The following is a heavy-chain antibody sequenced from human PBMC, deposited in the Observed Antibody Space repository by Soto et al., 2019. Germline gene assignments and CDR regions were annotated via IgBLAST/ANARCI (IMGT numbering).Heavy chain of an antibody. CDR1: GSTFSSYG. J-gene: IGHJ6*03. CDR3: AKDGNIVATIFHYYYYMDV. D-gene: IGHD5-12*01. Sequence: HPGGSLRLSCAASGSTFSSYGMHWVRQAPGKGLEWVAVISYDGSNKYYADSVKGRFTISRDNSKNTLYLQMNSLRAEDTAVYYCAKDGNIVATIFHYYYYMDVWGKGTTVTVSS. V-gene: IGHV3-30*18. CDR2: ISYDGSNK.